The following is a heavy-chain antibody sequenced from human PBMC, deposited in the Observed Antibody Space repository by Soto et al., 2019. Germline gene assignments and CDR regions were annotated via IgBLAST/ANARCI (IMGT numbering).Heavy chain of an antibody. V-gene: IGHV3-9*01. CDR2: ISWNSGRI. CDR3: TKARLWGGDGYNSYYYNAMDV. J-gene: IGHJ6*02. CDR1: GFTFYDYA. Sequence: EMQLVESGGGLVQPGMSLRLSCAASGFTFYDYAMYWVRQVPGKGLEWVSGISWNSGRIGYADSVKGRFTISRDNAKNSLYLQMNSLRPEDTALYYCTKARLWGGDGYNSYYYNAMDVWGQGTTVTVSS. D-gene: IGHD3-16*01.